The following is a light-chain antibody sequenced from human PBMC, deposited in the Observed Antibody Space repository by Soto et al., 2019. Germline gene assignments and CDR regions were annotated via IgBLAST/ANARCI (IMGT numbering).Light chain of an antibody. V-gene: IGKV3-15*01. CDR1: GSVSSN. J-gene: IGKJ4*01. CDR3: QQYNEWPLT. CDR2: NSF. Sequence: EIVLTQSPATLSVSQGERASLSCRASGSVSSNLAWYPQNPGQAPRLLIYNSFTRATGIPARVSGSGSGTEFTLTISSLQFEDFAVYYCQQYNEWPLTFGGGTKVEIK.